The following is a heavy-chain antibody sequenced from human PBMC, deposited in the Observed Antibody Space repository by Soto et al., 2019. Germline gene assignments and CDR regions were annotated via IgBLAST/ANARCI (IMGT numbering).Heavy chain of an antibody. CDR3: AKFMTVTTVLTLYYFDY. CDR2: ISGSGGST. D-gene: IGHD4-17*01. CDR1: GFTFSSYA. J-gene: IGHJ4*02. Sequence: PGGSLRLSCAASGFTFSSYAMSWVRQAPGKGLEWVSAISGSGGSTYYADSVKGRFTISRDNSKNTLYLQMKSLRAEDTAVYYCAKFMTVTTVLTLYYFDYWGQGTLVTVSS. V-gene: IGHV3-23*01.